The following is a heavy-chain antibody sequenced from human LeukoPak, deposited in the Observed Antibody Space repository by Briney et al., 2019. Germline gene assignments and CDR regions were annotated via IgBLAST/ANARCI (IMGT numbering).Heavy chain of an antibody. CDR3: ARGLYSSGWCSDY. Sequence: ASVKVSCTASGYTFTSYVINWVRQATGQGLEWMGWMNPNSGNTGYAQKLQGRVTMSRNTPIRTVYMGLSSLRDEDTGVYYGARGLYSSGWCSDYWGQGTLVTVSS. CDR1: GYTFTSYV. V-gene: IGHV1-8*01. J-gene: IGHJ4*02. CDR2: MNPNSGNT. D-gene: IGHD6-19*01.